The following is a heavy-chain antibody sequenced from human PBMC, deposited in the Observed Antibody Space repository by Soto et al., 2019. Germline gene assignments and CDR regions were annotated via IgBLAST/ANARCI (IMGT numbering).Heavy chain of an antibody. D-gene: IGHD3-16*01. CDR3: ARLRRAWGDACDL. CDR1: GGSFGSSA. CDR2: IIPVFDKA. V-gene: IGHV1-69*01. J-gene: IGHJ3*01. Sequence: QVQLVQSGADVKKPGSSVKVSCQTSGGSFGSSAISWVRQAPAQGLEWMGEIIPVFDKANYAQNFQGRLTITSDENTGTVFMELSSLRSEDTAVYFWARLRRAWGDACDLWGQGTFVTVYS.